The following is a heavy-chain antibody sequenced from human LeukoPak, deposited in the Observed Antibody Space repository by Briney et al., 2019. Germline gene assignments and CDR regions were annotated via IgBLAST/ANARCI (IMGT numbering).Heavy chain of an antibody. Sequence: SQTLSLTCAVSGGSISSGGYSWSWIRQPPGKGLEWIGYIYHSGSTYYNPSLKSRVTISVDRSKNQFSLKLGSVTAADTAVYYCARGGTMVRGVIGYFDYWGQGTLVTVSS. D-gene: IGHD3-10*01. CDR3: ARGGTMVRGVIGYFDY. CDR2: IYHSGST. J-gene: IGHJ4*02. CDR1: GGSISSGGYS. V-gene: IGHV4-30-2*01.